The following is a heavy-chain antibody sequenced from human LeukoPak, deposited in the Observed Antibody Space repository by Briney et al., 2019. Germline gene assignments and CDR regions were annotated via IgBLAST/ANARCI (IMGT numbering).Heavy chain of an antibody. CDR2: ISFKSGNT. V-gene: IGHV1-18*01. CDR1: GYTLINYG. J-gene: IGHJ3*02. CDR3: AKGGSTRPWSFDI. Sequence: ASVKVSCKASGYTLINYGISWVRQAPGQGLEWMRWISFKSGNTNSAQKLQGRVTMTTDTSTSTAYMELMSLRSDDTAVYYCAKGGSTRPWSFDIWGQGTMVTVSS. D-gene: IGHD2-2*01.